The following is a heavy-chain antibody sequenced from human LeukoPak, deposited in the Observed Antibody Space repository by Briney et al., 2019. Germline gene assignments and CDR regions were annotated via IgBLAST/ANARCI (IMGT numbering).Heavy chain of an antibody. V-gene: IGHV3-30*18. Sequence: TGGSLRLSCAASGFTFSSYGMHWVRQAPGKGLEGVAVISYDGSNKYYADSVKGRFTISRDNSKNTLYLQMNSLRAEDTAVYYCAKGCSSTSCFDYWGQGTLVTVSS. J-gene: IGHJ4*02. CDR1: GFTFSSYG. D-gene: IGHD2-2*01. CDR2: ISYDGSNK. CDR3: AKGCSSTSCFDY.